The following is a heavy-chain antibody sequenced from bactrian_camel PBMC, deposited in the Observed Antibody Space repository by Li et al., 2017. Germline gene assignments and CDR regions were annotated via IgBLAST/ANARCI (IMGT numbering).Heavy chain of an antibody. CDR3: ATRHWSYCSGGDCLEACNY. Sequence: HVQLVESGGGLVQPGGSLRLSCAASGFTFSSYIMSWVRQAPGKGLEWVSSIYSDGSKPYYADSVKGRFTISKDNAQNTVYLQKNSLKSEDMAMYYCATRHWSYCSGGDCLEACNYWDQGTQVTVS. CDR1: GFTFSSYI. J-gene: IGHJ4*01. CDR2: IYSDGSKP. D-gene: IGHD2*01. V-gene: IGHV3-2*01.